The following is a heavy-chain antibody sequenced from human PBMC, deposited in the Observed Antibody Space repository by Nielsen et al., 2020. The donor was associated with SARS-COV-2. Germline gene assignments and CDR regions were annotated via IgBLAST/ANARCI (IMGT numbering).Heavy chain of an antibody. J-gene: IGHJ6*02. CDR2: INPNSGGT. V-gene: IGHV1-18*01. CDR3: ARYSGYDDYYYYYGMDV. D-gene: IGHD5-12*01. Sequence: WVRQAPGQGLEWMGRINPNSGGTNYAQKLQGRVTMTTDTSTSTAYMELGSLRSDDTAVYYCARYSGYDDYYYYYGMDVWGQGTTVTVSS.